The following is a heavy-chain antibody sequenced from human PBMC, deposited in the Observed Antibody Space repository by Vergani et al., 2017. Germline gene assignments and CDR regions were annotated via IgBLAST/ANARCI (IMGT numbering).Heavy chain of an antibody. CDR2: IYYSGST. J-gene: IGHJ4*02. D-gene: IGHD6-19*01. CDR1: GGSISSYY. Sequence: QVQLQESGPGLVKPSETLSLTCTVSGGSISSYYWSWIRQPPGKGLEWIGYIYYSGSTYYNPSLKSRVTISVDTSKNQFSLKLSSVTAADTAVYYCAREGTGSGWPFFDYWGQGTLVTVSS. CDR3: AREGTGSGWPFFDY. V-gene: IGHV4-59*12.